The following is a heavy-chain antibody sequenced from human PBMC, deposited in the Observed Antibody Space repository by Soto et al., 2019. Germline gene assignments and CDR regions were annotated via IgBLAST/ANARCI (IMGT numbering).Heavy chain of an antibody. Sequence: PRGSLRLSCAASGFTFSSYWMSWVRQAPGKGLEWVANIKQDGSEKYYVDSVKGRFTISRDNAKNSLYLQMNSLRAEDTAVYYCAREGAAAGHYYYYGMDVWGQGTTVTVSS. CDR3: AREGAAAGHYYYYGMDV. CDR1: GFTFSSYW. D-gene: IGHD6-13*01. J-gene: IGHJ6*02. CDR2: IKQDGSEK. V-gene: IGHV3-7*03.